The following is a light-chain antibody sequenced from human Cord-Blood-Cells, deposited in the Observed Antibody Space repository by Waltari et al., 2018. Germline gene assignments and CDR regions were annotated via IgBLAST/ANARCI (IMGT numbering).Light chain of an antibody. CDR1: SRDVGSYNL. CDR3: CSYAGSSTYV. CDR2: EGS. V-gene: IGLV2-23*01. J-gene: IGLJ1*01. Sequence: QSALTQPASVSGSPGQSITIPCTGTSRDVGSYNLVSWYQQHPGKAPKPSIYEGSKRPSGVSNRFSGSKSGNTASLTISGLQAEDEADYYCCSYAGSSTYVFGTGTKVTVL.